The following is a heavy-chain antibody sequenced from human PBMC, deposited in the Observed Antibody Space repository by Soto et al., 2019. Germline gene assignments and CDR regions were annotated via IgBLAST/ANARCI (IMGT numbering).Heavy chain of an antibody. J-gene: IGHJ6*02. CDR3: GRGGSEHAMDV. V-gene: IGHV3-74*01. CDR2: VNNDGSGT. Sequence: EVQLVESGGGLVQPGGSLRLSCAAYGYTCSRYWIHWVRQAPGKGLVWVSRVNNDGSGTAYADSVEGGFTISRDNAKNTVYLQLNSLRAEDTAVYYCGRGGSEHAMDVWGQGTKVTVSS. CDR1: GYTCSRYW.